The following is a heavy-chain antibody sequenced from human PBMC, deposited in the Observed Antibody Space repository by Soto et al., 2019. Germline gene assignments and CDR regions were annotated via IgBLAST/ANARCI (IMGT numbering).Heavy chain of an antibody. CDR1: GGSFSGYY. J-gene: IGHJ6*02. Sequence: SETLSLTCAVYGGSFSGYYWSWIRQPPGKGLEWIGEINHSGSTNYNPSLKSRVTISVDTSKNRFSLKLSSVTAADTAVYYCARSGSGSYYNRSYYYGMDVWGQGTTVTVSS. CDR3: ARSGSGSYYNRSYYYGMDV. CDR2: INHSGST. V-gene: IGHV4-34*01. D-gene: IGHD3-10*01.